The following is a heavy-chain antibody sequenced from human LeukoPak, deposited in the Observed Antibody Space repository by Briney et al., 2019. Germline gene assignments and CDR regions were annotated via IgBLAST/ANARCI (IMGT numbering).Heavy chain of an antibody. CDR2: ISAYNGNT. J-gene: IGHJ4*02. V-gene: IGHV1-18*01. CDR1: GYTFTSYG. Sequence: ASVKVSCKASGYTFTSYGISWVRQAPGQGLEWMGWISAYNGNTDYAQKLQGRVTMTADKSTSTAYMELSSLRSEDTAVYYCASFVSYLTFVWGQGTLVTVSS. D-gene: IGHD1-26*01. CDR3: ASFVSYLTFV.